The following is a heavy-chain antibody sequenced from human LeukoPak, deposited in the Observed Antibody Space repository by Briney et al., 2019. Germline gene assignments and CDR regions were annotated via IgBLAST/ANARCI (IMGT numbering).Heavy chain of an antibody. Sequence: PSETLSLTCSVSGGSISSSSYYWAWIRQPPGKGLEWVSSISSSSSYIYYADSVKGRFTISRDNAKNSLYLQMNSLRAEDTAVYYCARDVRGAAGTSDWYFDLWGRGTLVTVSS. CDR2: ISSSSSYI. CDR3: ARDVRGAAGTSDWYFDL. CDR1: GGSISSSS. V-gene: IGHV3-21*01. D-gene: IGHD6-13*01. J-gene: IGHJ2*01.